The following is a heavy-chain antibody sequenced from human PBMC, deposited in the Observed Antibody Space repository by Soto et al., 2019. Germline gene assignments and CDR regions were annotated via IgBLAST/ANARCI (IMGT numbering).Heavy chain of an antibody. Sequence: GASVKVSCKASGYTFTSYAMHWVRQAPGQRLEWMGWINAGNGNTKYSQKFQGRVTITRDTSASTAYMELSSLRSEDTAVYYCARDPKPLLLRNDPEYFQHWGQGTLVTVSS. CDR1: GYTFTSYA. J-gene: IGHJ1*01. CDR2: INAGNGNT. D-gene: IGHD2-2*01. V-gene: IGHV1-3*01. CDR3: ARDPKPLLLRNDPEYFQH.